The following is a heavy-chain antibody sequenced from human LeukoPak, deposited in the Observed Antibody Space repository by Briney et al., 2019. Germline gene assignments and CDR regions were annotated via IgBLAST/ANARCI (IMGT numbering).Heavy chain of an antibody. CDR1: GFTFSTFA. D-gene: IGHD6-19*01. J-gene: IGHJ3*02. V-gene: IGHV3-23*01. CDR3: AKGSSGWYGSGAFDI. CDR2: IFPSGGEI. Sequence: GGSLRLSCAASGFTFSTFAMIWVRQPPGKGLEWVSSIFPSGGEIHYADSVRGRFTISRDNSKNTLYLQMNSLRAEDTAVYYCAKGSSGWYGSGAFDIWGQGTMVTVSS.